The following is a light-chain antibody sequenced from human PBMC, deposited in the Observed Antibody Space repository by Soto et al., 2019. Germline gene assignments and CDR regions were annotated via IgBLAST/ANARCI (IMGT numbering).Light chain of an antibody. J-gene: IGLJ3*02. CDR2: EVS. V-gene: IGLV2-14*01. CDR1: SSDVGGYNY. CDR3: SSYTSSSPWV. Sequence: QSALTQPASVSGSPGQSITISCTGTSSDVGGYNYVSWYQQHPGKAPKLMIYEVSNRPSGVSNRFSGSKPGNTASLTISGLQAEDEADYYCSSYTSSSPWVFGGGTKLTVL.